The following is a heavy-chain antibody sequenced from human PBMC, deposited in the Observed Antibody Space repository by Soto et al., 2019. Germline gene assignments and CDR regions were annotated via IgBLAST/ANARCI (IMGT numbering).Heavy chain of an antibody. CDR3: ARGSEVLRYLDWSSWFDP. CDR2: MNPNSGNT. J-gene: IGHJ5*02. D-gene: IGHD3-9*01. CDR1: GYTFTSYD. V-gene: IGHV1-8*01. Sequence: EASVKVSCKASGYTFTSYDINWVRQATGQGLEWMGWMNPNSGNTGYAQKFQGRVTMTRNTSISTAYMELSSLRSEDTAVYYCARGSEVLRYLDWSSWFDPWGQGTLVTVSS.